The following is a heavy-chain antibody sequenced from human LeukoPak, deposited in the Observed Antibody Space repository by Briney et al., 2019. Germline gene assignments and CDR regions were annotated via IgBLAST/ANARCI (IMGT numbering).Heavy chain of an antibody. J-gene: IGHJ4*02. V-gene: IGHV3-30*18. CDR1: GFTFSSYG. Sequence: GGSLRLSCAASGFTFSSYGMHWVRQAPGKGLEWVAVISYDGSNKYYADSVKGRFTISRDNAKNTLYLQMKSLRTEDTATYYCAKESTISALSTDDSWGQGALVIVSS. CDR3: AKESTISALSTDDS. D-gene: IGHD1-1*01. CDR2: ISYDGSNK.